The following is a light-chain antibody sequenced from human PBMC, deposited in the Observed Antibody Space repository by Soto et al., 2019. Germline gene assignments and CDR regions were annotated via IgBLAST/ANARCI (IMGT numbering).Light chain of an antibody. Sequence: IQLTQSPSSLSASIGDRVTITCRASQGISSFLAWYQQQPGKAPKLLIYAASTLHSGIPSRFSGSGSGTDFTLPISSLQPEDFATYYCQQLNIDSYPITFGQGTRLEIK. V-gene: IGKV1-9*01. CDR3: QQLNIDSYPIT. J-gene: IGKJ5*01. CDR2: AAS. CDR1: QGISSF.